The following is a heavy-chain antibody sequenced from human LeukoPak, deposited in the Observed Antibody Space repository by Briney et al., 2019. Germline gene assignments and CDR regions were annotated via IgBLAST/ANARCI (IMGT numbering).Heavy chain of an antibody. CDR1: GFTFSSYS. Sequence: GGSLRLSCAASGFTFSSYSMNWVRQAPGKGLEWVSYISSSSSTIYYADSVKVRFTISRDNAKNSLYLQMNSLRAEDTAVYYCARAGVVRYSYYYYMDVWGKGTTVTVSS. J-gene: IGHJ6*03. D-gene: IGHD2-21*01. CDR2: ISSSSSTI. CDR3: ARAGVVRYSYYYYMDV. V-gene: IGHV3-48*01.